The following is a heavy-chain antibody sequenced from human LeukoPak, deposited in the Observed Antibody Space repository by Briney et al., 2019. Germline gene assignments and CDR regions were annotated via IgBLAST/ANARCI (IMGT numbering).Heavy chain of an antibody. J-gene: IGHJ4*02. CDR1: GYTFTGYY. D-gene: IGHD6-13*01. Sequence: AASVKVSCKASGYTFTGYYMHWVRQAPGQGLEWMGWINPNSGGTNYAQKFQGRVTMTRDTSISTAYMELSRLRSDDTAVYYCARDGNNSSWYIWPRVNYFDYWGQGTLVTVSS. CDR2: INPNSGGT. CDR3: ARDGNNSSWYIWPRVNYFDY. V-gene: IGHV1-2*02.